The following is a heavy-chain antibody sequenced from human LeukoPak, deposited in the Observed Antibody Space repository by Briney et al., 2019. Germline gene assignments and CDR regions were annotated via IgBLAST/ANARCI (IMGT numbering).Heavy chain of an antibody. J-gene: IGHJ4*02. V-gene: IGHV3-23*01. D-gene: IGHD3-22*01. CDR2: ISGSGGST. Sequence: GGSLRLSCAASGFTFSSYAMSWVRQAPGKGLEWVSAISGSGGSTYYADSVKGRFTISRDNSKNTLYLQLNSLRAEDTAVYYCAKDCYYDSSGPFDYWGQGTLVTVSS. CDR3: AKDCYYDSSGPFDY. CDR1: GFTFSSYA.